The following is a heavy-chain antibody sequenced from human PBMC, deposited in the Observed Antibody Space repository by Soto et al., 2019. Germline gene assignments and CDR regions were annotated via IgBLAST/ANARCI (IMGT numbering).Heavy chain of an antibody. J-gene: IGHJ3*02. V-gene: IGHV2-5*02. CDR2: IYWDDDK. D-gene: IGHD2-15*01. CDR3: AHSLCAATTETDAFDI. Sequence: QITLKESGPTLVKPTQTLTLTCTFSGFSLSTSGVGVGWIRQPPGKALEWLALIYWDDDKRYSPSLKSRLTITKDTSKNQVVLTMTNMDPVDTATYYGAHSLCAATTETDAFDIWGQGTMVTVSS. CDR1: GFSLSTSGVG.